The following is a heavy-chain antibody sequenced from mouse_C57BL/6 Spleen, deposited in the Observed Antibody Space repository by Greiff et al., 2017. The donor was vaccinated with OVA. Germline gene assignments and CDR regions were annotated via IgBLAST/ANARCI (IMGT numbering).Heavy chain of an antibody. V-gene: IGHV1-69*01. Sequence: QVQLQQPGAELVMPGASVKLSCKASGYTFTSYWMHWVKQRPGQGLEWIGEIDPSDSYTTYNQKFKGKSTLTVDKSSSTAYMQLSSLTSEDSAVYYCARAGTGDYWGQGTTLTVSS. CDR3: ARAGTGDY. CDR2: IDPSDSYT. D-gene: IGHD4-1*01. J-gene: IGHJ2*01. CDR1: GYTFTSYW.